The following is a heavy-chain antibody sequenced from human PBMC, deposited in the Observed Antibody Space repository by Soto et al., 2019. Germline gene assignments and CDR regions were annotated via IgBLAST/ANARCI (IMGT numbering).Heavy chain of an antibody. CDR2: ISPYTGNT. D-gene: IGHD2-2*01. CDR1: GYIFVNYG. V-gene: IGHV1-18*01. Sequence: QVQLVQSGDEVKKPGASVKVSCKASGYIFVNYGIAWVRQAPRQGLEWMGWISPYTGNTHSASKVQGGLTMTTDTSTSTAYMDLGSLTSDDTAVYYCAREGLVLVPTTVNSDYYYYAMDVWGQGTTVTVSS. CDR3: AREGLVLVPTTVNSDYYYYAMDV. J-gene: IGHJ6*02.